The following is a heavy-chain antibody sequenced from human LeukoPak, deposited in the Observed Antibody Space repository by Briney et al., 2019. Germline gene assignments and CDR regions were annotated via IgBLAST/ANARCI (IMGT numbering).Heavy chain of an antibody. V-gene: IGHV3-30*02. J-gene: IGHJ4*02. CDR2: IWYDGNDK. CDR1: GFSFSSFG. Sequence: GGSLRLSCAASGFSFSSFGMHWVRQAPAKGLEWVAVIWYDGNDKYYADSVKGRFTISRDNSKNTLYLQMNSLRAEDTAVYYCAKDRRVAAAGYYFDYWGQGTLVTVSS. CDR3: AKDRRVAAAGYYFDY. D-gene: IGHD6-13*01.